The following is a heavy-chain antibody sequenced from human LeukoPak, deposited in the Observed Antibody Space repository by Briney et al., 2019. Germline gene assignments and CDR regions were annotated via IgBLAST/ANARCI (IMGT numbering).Heavy chain of an antibody. V-gene: IGHV1-18*01. CDR1: GYTFTSYG. CDR2: ISAYNGNT. CDR3: ARAAEQWLVLEESDY. J-gene: IGHJ4*02. D-gene: IGHD6-19*01. Sequence: ASVKVSCKASGYTFTSYGISWVRQAPGQGLEWMGWISAYNGNTNYAQRLQGRVTMTTDTSTSTAYMELRSLRSDDTAVYYCARAAEQWLVLEESDYWSQGTLVTVSS.